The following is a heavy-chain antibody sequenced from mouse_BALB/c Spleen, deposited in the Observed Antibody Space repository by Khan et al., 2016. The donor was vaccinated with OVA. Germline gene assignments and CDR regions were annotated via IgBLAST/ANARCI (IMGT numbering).Heavy chain of an antibody. CDR1: GFSLTNYG. D-gene: IGHD2-10*01. J-gene: IGHJ4*01. V-gene: IGHV2-6-1*01. Sequence: QVQLQQSGPGLVAPSQSLSITCTISGFSLTNYGVHWVRQPPGKGLEWLVVIWSDGSTTYNSALKSRLTISKDNSKCQAFLKMNSLQSEATAVYFCARQPYYHYNIMDYWGQGTLVTVSA. CDR3: ARQPYYHYNIMDY. CDR2: IWSDGST.